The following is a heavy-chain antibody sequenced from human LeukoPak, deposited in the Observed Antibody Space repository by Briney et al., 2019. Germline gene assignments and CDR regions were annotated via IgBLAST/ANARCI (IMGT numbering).Heavy chain of an antibody. CDR1: GGSFSGYY. V-gene: IGHV4-34*01. CDR2: INHSGST. D-gene: IGHD6-25*01. CDR3: ARGRYLTTLGGAAAGFLDY. Sequence: PSETLSLTCAVYGGSFSGYYWSWIRQPPGKGLEWIGEINHSGSTNYNPSLKSRVTMSVDTSQKQFSLRLTSVRAADTAVYYCARGRYLTTLGGAAAGFLDYWGQGTVVTVSS. J-gene: IGHJ4*02.